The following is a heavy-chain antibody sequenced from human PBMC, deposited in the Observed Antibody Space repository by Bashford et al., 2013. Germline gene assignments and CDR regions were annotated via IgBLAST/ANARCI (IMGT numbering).Heavy chain of an antibody. D-gene: IGHD1-1*01. CDR2: IHYLGVT. Sequence: SXTLVPHLLCLWWLHFRFRKLLGLDSPAPTGSDWKWVGSIHYLGVTFLNPSLKGRATISIDTSMTHFSLNLTSLTATDTAVYYCARPIFRDQRTGTDAFDLWGQGTLVTVSS. V-gene: IGHV4-39*02. J-gene: IGHJ3*01. CDR3: ARPIFRDQRTGTDAFDL. CDR1: WLHFRFRKL.